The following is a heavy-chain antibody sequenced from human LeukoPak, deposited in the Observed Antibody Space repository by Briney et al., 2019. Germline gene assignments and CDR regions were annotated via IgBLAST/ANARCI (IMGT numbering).Heavy chain of an antibody. Sequence: SDTLSLTCTVSGGSNNSYYWSWIRPPAGKGRAWIGRIYTSGSNNYNPSLKSRVTMSVDTSKNQFSLKLSSVTAADMAVYYCARETYDFLTGYPSFTLYYYMDVWGKGSTVTVSS. J-gene: IGHJ6*03. CDR3: ARETYDFLTGYPSFTLYYYMDV. D-gene: IGHD3-9*01. CDR1: GGSNNSYY. CDR2: IYTSGSN. V-gene: IGHV4-4*07.